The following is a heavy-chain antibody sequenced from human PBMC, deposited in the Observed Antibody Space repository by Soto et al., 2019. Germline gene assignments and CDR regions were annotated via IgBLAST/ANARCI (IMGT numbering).Heavy chain of an antibody. J-gene: IGHJ6*02. CDR2: INHSGST. CDR1: GGSFSGYY. V-gene: IGHV4-34*01. Sequence: SETLSLTCAVYGGSFSGYYWSWIRQPPGKGLEWIGEINHSGSTNYNPSLKSRVTISVDTPKNQFSLKLSSVTAADTAVYYCARGGIVVVPAAKNLYGMDVWGQGTTVTVSS. CDR3: ARGGIVVVPAAKNLYGMDV. D-gene: IGHD2-2*01.